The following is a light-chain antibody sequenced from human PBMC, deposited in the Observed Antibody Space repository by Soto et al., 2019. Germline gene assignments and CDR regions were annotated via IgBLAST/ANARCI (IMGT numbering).Light chain of an antibody. V-gene: IGKV1-39*01. CDR3: QQSYSTPRV. CDR2: AAS. J-gene: IGKJ4*01. CDR1: QSISSH. Sequence: DIQMTQSPSSLSASVGDRVTITCRASQSISSHLNWYQQKPGKAPKLLIYAASSLQSGVPSRFSGSGSGTDFTLTISSLHPEDFATYYCQQSYSTPRVFGGGTKVEIK.